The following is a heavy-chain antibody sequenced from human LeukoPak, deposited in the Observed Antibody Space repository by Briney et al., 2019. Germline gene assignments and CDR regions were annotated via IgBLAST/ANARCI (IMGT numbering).Heavy chain of an antibody. CDR3: ARDYYGDYAGRFDY. D-gene: IGHD4-17*01. V-gene: IGHV3-48*04. CDR1: GFTFSSYS. CDR2: ISTSSSTI. J-gene: IGHJ4*02. Sequence: GGALRLSCAASGFTFSSYSMNWVRPAPGKGLEWVSYISTSSSTIYYADSVKGRFTISRDNAKNSLYLQMNSLRAEGTAVYYCARDYYGDYAGRFDYWGQGTLVTVSS.